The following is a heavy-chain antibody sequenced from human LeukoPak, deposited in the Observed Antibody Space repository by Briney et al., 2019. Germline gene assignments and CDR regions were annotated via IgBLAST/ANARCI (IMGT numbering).Heavy chain of an antibody. CDR2: IKKDGSEK. J-gene: IGHJ3*02. V-gene: IGHV3-7*01. CDR3: ARGRQNSGSYSDAFDI. Sequence: PGGSLRLSCAASGFTFSSHWMSWVRQAPGKGLEWVANIKKDGSEKYYVDSVKGRFTISRDNAKTSLYLQMNSLRAEDSAVYYCARGRQNSGSYSDAFDIWGQGTMVTVSS. CDR1: GFTFSSHW. D-gene: IGHD1-26*01.